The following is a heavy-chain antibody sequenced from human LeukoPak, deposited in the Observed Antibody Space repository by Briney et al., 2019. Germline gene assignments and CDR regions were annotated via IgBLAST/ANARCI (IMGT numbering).Heavy chain of an antibody. CDR2: ISAYNGNT. V-gene: IGHV1-18*01. CDR1: GYTFTSYG. J-gene: IGHJ6*03. D-gene: IGHD2-15*01. CDR3: ARASAATGYYYYYMDV. Sequence: ASVKVSCKASGYTFTSYGISWVRQAPGQGLEWMGWISAYNGNTNYAQKFQGRVTMTRDTSISTAYMELSRLRSDDTAVYYCARASAATGYYYYYMDVWGKGTTVTVSS.